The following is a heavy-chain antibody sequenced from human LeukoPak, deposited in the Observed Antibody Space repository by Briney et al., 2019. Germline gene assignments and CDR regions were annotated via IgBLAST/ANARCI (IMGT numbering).Heavy chain of an antibody. CDR3: ARSVSSAWSPFDY. D-gene: IGHD6-13*01. J-gene: IGHJ4*02. V-gene: IGHV3-53*05. CDR1: GFTVSSNY. CDR2: IYSGGNT. Sequence: GGYLRLSCAASGFTVSSNYMSWVRQAPGKGLMWFSVIYSGGNTYYADSVKGRFTISRDNSKNTLYLQMNSLRAEDTAVYYCARSVSSAWSPFDYWGQGTLVTVSS.